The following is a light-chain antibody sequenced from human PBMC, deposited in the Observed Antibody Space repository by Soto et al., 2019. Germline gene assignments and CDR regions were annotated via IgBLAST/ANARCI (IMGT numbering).Light chain of an antibody. J-gene: IGKJ2*01. Sequence: DIQMTQSPPYVSASEGDRVTITCRASQAISSWLAWYQQKPGTAPKVLIYAASTLQSGGPSRFSGSGSGTEFTLTISRLQPEDFATYYCQQANSFPYTFGQGTKLEIK. V-gene: IGKV1-12*01. CDR1: QAISSW. CDR3: QQANSFPYT. CDR2: AAS.